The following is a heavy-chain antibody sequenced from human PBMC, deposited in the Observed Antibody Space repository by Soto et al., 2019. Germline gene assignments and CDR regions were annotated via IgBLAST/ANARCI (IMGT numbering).Heavy chain of an antibody. CDR1: GYSLSTYW. J-gene: IGHJ6*02. Sequence: EVQLVESGGGLVQPGGSLRLSCAASGYSLSTYWMHWVRQIPGQGLTWVSRIGPDGSSATYADSVKGRFTISRDNANNAVYLQMNSLRAEDTGVYYCASEHSGYGHGEDYYHGVDVCGQGTTVTVSS. V-gene: IGHV3-74*03. D-gene: IGHD3-22*01. CDR3: ASEHSGYGHGEDYYHGVDV. CDR2: IGPDGSSA.